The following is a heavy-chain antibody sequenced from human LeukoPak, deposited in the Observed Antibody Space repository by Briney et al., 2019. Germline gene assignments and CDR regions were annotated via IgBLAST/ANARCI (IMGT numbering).Heavy chain of an antibody. CDR2: ISYDGSNK. D-gene: IGHD3-22*01. V-gene: IGHV3-30*18. CDR1: GLTFSSYG. Sequence: GGSLRLSCAASGLTFSSYGMHWVRQAPGKGLEWVAVISYDGSNKYYADSVKGRFTISRDNSKNTLYLQMNSLRAEDTAVYYCAKDYYDSSGYYYATDYWGQGTLVTVSS. J-gene: IGHJ4*02. CDR3: AKDYYDSSGYYYATDY.